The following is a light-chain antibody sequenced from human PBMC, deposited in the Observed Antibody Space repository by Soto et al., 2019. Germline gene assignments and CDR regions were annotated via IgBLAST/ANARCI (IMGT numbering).Light chain of an antibody. Sequence: EIVMTQSPSALCGAPGERTTLSCMASQSVSSNLAWYQQKPGQAPSLLIYGASTRATGTPARFSGSGSGTEITLIFSSLQSEDSAVYYCQQYIRRPLTCGGGTKVDIK. V-gene: IGKV3-15*01. CDR1: QSVSSN. CDR3: QQYIRRPLT. CDR2: GAS. J-gene: IGKJ4*01.